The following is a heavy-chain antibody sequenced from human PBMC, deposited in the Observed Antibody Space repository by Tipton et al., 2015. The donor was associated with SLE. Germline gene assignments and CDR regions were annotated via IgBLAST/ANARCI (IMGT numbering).Heavy chain of an antibody. V-gene: IGHV4-61*02. CDR2: IHSHGTT. Sequence: TLSLTCSVSGGSITSSNYYWNWIRQPAGKGLQWIGRIHSHGTTDYNLSLKSRVTLSIDTSKNHFSLKLSSVTAADMAVYFCARDRDSYGHFDYWGRGTLVAVSS. J-gene: IGHJ4*02. CDR1: GGSITSSNYY. CDR3: ARDRDSYGHFDY. D-gene: IGHD5-18*01.